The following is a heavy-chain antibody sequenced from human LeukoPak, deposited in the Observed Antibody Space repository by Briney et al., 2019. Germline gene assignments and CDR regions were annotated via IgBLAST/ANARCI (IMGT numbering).Heavy chain of an antibody. CDR1: GFTFSSYA. V-gene: IGHV3-30*04. CDR2: ISYDGSNK. CDR3: ARAKRPEYYFDY. J-gene: IGHJ4*02. Sequence: GGSLRLYCSASGFTFSSYAMHWVRQAPGKGLEWVAVISYDGSNKYYADSVKGRFTISRDNSKNSLYLQMNSLRAEDTAVYYCARAKRPEYYFDYWGQGTLVTVSS.